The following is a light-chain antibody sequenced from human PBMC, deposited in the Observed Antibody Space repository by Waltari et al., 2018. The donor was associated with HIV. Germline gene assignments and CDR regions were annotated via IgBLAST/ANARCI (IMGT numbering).Light chain of an antibody. Sequence: DIVMTQSPATLSVSPGERTTLSCRASQSVSSNLAWYQQKPGQAPRLLIYGASTRATGIPARFSGSGSGTEFTLTISSLQSEDFAVDYCQQYNKWPSLTFGGGTKVEIK. CDR1: QSVSSN. V-gene: IGKV3-15*01. J-gene: IGKJ4*01. CDR2: GAS. CDR3: QQYNKWPSLT.